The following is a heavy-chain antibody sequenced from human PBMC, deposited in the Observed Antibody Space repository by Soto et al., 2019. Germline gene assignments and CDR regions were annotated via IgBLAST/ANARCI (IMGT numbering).Heavy chain of an antibody. D-gene: IGHD3-22*01. CDR3: ARGKSTMIVVVRDY. Sequence: ASATVSVKASGYTFTGYYMHWVRQAPGQGLEWMGWINPNSGGTNYAQKFQGRVTMTRDTSISTAYMELSRLRSDDTAVYYCARGKSTMIVVVRDYWGQGTLVTVSS. J-gene: IGHJ4*02. CDR1: GYTFTGYY. CDR2: INPNSGGT. V-gene: IGHV1-2*02.